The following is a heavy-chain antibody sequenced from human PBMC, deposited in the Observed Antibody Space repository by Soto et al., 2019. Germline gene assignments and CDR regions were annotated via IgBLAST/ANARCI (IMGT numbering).Heavy chain of an antibody. D-gene: IGHD2-2*01. J-gene: IGHJ5*02. Sequence: QITLKESGPTLVKPTQTLTLTCTFSGFSLSTSGVGVGWIRQPPGKALEWLALIYWDDDKRYSPSLKSRLTITKDTSKNQVVLTMTNMDPVDTATYYCAHRRYCIRTSCHNWFDPWGQGTLVTVSS. CDR3: AHRRYCIRTSCHNWFDP. CDR2: IYWDDDK. CDR1: GFSLSTSGVG. V-gene: IGHV2-5*02.